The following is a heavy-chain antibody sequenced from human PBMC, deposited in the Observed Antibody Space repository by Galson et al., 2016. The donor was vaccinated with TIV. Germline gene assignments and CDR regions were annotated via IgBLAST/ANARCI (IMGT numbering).Heavy chain of an antibody. J-gene: IGHJ4*02. CDR1: GFSLSANAMC. CDR3: ARTRGGTAGGADY. CDR2: IDWDDDK. D-gene: IGHD2-15*01. V-gene: IGHV2-70*11. Sequence: PALVKPTQTLTLTCSFSGFSLSANAMCVSWIRQPPGKALEWLARIDWDDDKHYSTSLKTRLTISKDTSKNQVVLTLANVDPADTATYYCARTRGGTAGGADYWGQGTLVTVSS.